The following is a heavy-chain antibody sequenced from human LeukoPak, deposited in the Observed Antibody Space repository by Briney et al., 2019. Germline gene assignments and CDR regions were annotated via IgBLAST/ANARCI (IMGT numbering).Heavy chain of an antibody. CDR2: IYSSGST. J-gene: IGHJ4*02. CDR1: GGSISTYY. V-gene: IGHV4-59*08. CDR3: ARHPSAVAGKTFDC. D-gene: IGHD6-19*01. Sequence: SETLSLTYTVSGGSISTYYWSWVRQPPGKGLEWIGYIYSSGSTNYNPSLKTRVTMSVDTSKNQFSLTLRSVTAADTAVYYCARHPSAVAGKTFDCWGQGTLVTVSS.